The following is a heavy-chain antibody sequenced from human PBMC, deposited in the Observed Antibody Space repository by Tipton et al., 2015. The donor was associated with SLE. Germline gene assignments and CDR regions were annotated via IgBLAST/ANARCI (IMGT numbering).Heavy chain of an antibody. CDR2: IYYSGST. J-gene: IGHJ2*01. V-gene: IGHV4-59*11. Sequence: TLSLTYTVSGGSISSHYWSWIRQPPGTGQEWIGYIYYSGSTNYNPSLKSQVTISADTSKNQFSLRLSSVTAADTAVYYCARLEGQQRFGDFDLWGRCTLVTVSS. CDR3: ARLEGQQRFGDFDL. CDR1: GGSISSHY. D-gene: IGHD3-10*01.